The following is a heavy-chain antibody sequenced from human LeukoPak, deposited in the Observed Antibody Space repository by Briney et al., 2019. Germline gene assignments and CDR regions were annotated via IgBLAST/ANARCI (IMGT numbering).Heavy chain of an antibody. Sequence: SETLSLTCAAYGGSFIPYYWSWIRQPPGKGLEWIGEINHSGSTNYNPSLKSRVTISVDTSKNKFSLKLISVTAADTAVYYCARGGFYCGGDCYVDYWGQGTLVTVSS. J-gene: IGHJ4*02. CDR3: ARGGFYCGGDCYVDY. CDR2: INHSGST. D-gene: IGHD2-21*02. CDR1: GGSFIPYY. V-gene: IGHV4-34*01.